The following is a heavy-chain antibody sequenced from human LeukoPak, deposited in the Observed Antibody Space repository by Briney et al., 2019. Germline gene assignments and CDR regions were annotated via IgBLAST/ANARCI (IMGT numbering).Heavy chain of an antibody. V-gene: IGHV3-7*01. CDR3: ARVMAARSFYFDH. Sequence: PGGSLRLSCAASLFTFGTYWMSWVRQAPGKGLEWVANINQDGSERYLADSLKGRFTVSRDNAKKSLYLEMKSLRAGGTAVYYCARVMAARSFYFDHWGQGTLVTVSS. D-gene: IGHD3-16*02. J-gene: IGHJ4*02. CDR1: LFTFGTYW. CDR2: INQDGSER.